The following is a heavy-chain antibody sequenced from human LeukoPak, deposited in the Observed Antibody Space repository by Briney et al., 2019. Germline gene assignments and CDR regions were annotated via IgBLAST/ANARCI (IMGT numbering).Heavy chain of an antibody. Sequence: PSETLSLTCAVSNNFIRNCYYWGWIRQPPGKGLEWIGSIYHSGGTYYNPSLKSRLTISLDTSKSHFSLNLSSVTAADTAVYYCARENYQGAFDIWGQGTMVTVSS. J-gene: IGHJ3*02. V-gene: IGHV4-38-2*01. D-gene: IGHD1-7*01. CDR2: IYHSGGT. CDR3: ARENYQGAFDI. CDR1: NNFIRNCYY.